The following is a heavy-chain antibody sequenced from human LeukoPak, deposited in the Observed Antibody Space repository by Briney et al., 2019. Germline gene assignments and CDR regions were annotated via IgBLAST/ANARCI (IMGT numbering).Heavy chain of an antibody. CDR3: ARAAAGNHPYYYYGMDV. J-gene: IGHJ6*02. Sequence: SETLSLTCTVSGVSISSYYWSWIRQPPGKGLEWIGYIYYSGSTNYNPSLKSRVTISVDTSKNQFSLKLSSVTAADTAVYYCARAAAGNHPYYYYGMDVWGQGTTVTVSS. V-gene: IGHV4-59*01. CDR2: IYYSGST. CDR1: GVSISSYY. D-gene: IGHD6-13*01.